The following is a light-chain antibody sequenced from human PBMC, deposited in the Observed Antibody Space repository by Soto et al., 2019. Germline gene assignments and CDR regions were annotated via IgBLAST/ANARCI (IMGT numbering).Light chain of an antibody. CDR3: QAWDSSSALYV. J-gene: IGLJ1*01. V-gene: IGLV3-1*01. Sequence: SYELTQQPSVYVAPGQTASITCSGDKLGDKFACWYQQKTGQSPVLVIYQDTKRPSGIPERFSGSNSGNTATLTISGTQAMDEADYYCQAWDSSSALYVFGTGTKLTVL. CDR1: KLGDKF. CDR2: QDT.